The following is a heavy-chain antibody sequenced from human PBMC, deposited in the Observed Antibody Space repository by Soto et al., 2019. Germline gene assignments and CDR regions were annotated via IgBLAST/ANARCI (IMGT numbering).Heavy chain of an antibody. CDR2: IYHSGST. J-gene: IGHJ5*02. Sequence: VSGDSISKTTSYWGWIRQPPGKGLEWIGTIYHSGSTYYNPSLVSRVTLSVDKSKNQFSLKLNSVTAADTAVYYCARRVGSCSGTSCNGWFDPWGQGTLVTVSS. CDR1: GDSISKTTSY. V-gene: IGHV4-39*01. CDR3: ARRVGSCSGTSCNGWFDP. D-gene: IGHD2-2*01.